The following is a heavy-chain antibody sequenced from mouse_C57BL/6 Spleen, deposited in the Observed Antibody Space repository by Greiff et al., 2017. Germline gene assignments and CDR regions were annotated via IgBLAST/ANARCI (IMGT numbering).Heavy chain of an antibody. CDR2: IYPGDGDT. CDR1: GYAFSSYW. D-gene: IGHD2-1*01. J-gene: IGHJ3*01. Sequence: QVQLQQSGAELVKPGASVKISCKASGYAFSSYWMNWVKQRSGKGLEWIGQIYPGDGDTNYNGKFKGKATLTADKSSSTAYMQLSSLTSEDSAVYFCARNGNYVDWFAYWGQGTLVTVSA. CDR3: ARNGNYVDWFAY. V-gene: IGHV1-80*01.